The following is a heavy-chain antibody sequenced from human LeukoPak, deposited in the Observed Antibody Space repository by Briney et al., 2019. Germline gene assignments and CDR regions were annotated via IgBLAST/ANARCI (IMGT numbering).Heavy chain of an antibody. Sequence: GGSLRLSCAASGFSFRRYGMYWVRQAPGMGLEWVAVILYDGSKEHYADSVKGRFTISRDNTKNTLYLQMNSLRAEDTAVYYCAKRCSGYYGDYCYWGQGTLVTVSS. CDR1: GFSFRRYG. D-gene: IGHD4-17*01. J-gene: IGHJ4*02. CDR2: ILYDGSKE. CDR3: AKRCSGYYGDYCY. V-gene: IGHV3-30*18.